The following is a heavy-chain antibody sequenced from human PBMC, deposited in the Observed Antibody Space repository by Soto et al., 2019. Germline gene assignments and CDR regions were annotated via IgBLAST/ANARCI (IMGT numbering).Heavy chain of an antibody. V-gene: IGHV3-30*18. Sequence: QVQFVESGGGVVQPGRSLRLSCAASGFTFSSYGIHWVRQAPGKGLEWVALISYDGTDKYYADSVKGRFTISRDNSKNTLYLQMSSLGPEDTAVYYCVKERYAQLWLEDYGMDVWGQGTTVTV. CDR3: VKERYAQLWLEDYGMDV. CDR2: ISYDGTDK. CDR1: GFTFSSYG. J-gene: IGHJ6*02. D-gene: IGHD5-18*01.